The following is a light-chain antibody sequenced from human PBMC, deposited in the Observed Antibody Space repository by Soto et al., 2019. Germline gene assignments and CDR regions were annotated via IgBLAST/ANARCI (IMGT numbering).Light chain of an antibody. CDR3: TSSTSSRTVV. J-gene: IGLJ2*01. V-gene: IGLV2-14*03. CDR1: SSDIGTYNY. Sequence: QSALAQPASVSGSPGQSITISCTGTSSDIGTYNYVSWYQQHAGKVPKLMIYDVSNRPSGVSDRFSGSKSGNTASLTISGVQAEDEAYYYCTSSTSSRTVVFGGGTKLTVL. CDR2: DVS.